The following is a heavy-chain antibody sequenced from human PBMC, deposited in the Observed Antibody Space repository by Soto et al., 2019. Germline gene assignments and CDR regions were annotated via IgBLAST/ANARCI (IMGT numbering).Heavy chain of an antibody. CDR2: INHSGST. J-gene: IGHJ4*02. V-gene: IGHV4-34*01. D-gene: IGHD3-16*01. CDR3: ARTTAFVSGTYPPAHFDY. Sequence: SETLSLTCAVYGGSSSGYYWSWIRQSPGKGLEWIGEINHSGSTNYTPSLKSRVTISVDTSKNQVSLKLSSVTAADTAVYYCARTTAFVSGTYPPAHFDYWGQGTRVTVSS. CDR1: GGSSSGYY.